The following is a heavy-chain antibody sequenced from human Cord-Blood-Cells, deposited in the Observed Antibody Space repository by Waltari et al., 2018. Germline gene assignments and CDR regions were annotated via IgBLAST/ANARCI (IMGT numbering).Heavy chain of an antibody. V-gene: IGHV4-39*01. J-gene: IGHJ5*02. Sequence: QLQLQESGPGLVQPSETLSLTCTVSGGPISSSSYSWGWIGQPPGKGLAWSGRIHYSGSTYYNPSLKSRVTISVDTSKNQFSLKLSSVTAADTAVYYCARHAIAAAGTDWFDPWGQGTLVTVSS. CDR3: ARHAIAAAGTDWFDP. CDR2: IHYSGST. CDR1: GGPISSSSYS. D-gene: IGHD6-13*01.